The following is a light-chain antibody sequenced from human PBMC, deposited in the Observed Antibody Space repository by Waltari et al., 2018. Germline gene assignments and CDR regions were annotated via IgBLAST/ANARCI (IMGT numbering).Light chain of an antibody. V-gene: IGKV3-15*01. CDR2: GAS. CDR1: QSIGSA. J-gene: IGKJ5*01. CDR3: QQYYKWPIT. Sequence: EIVLTQSPATLTVSPGDRATISCRASQSIGSAVAWYQQKPGQAPRLLIYGASTRATGIPARFSGSGSGTDFTLTISSLQSGDFAIYSCQQYYKWPITFGQGTRVEIE.